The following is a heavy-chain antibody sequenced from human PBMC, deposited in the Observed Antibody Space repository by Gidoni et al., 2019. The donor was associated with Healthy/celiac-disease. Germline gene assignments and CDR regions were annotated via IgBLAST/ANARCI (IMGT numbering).Heavy chain of an antibody. J-gene: IGHJ5*02. D-gene: IGHD1-7*01. CDR1: GGSFSGYY. CDR3: AAKLTGTTKWFDP. V-gene: IGHV4-34*01. Sequence: QVQLQQWGAGLLKPSATLSLTCAVYGGSFSGYYWSWIRQPPGQGLEWIGEINNSGSTNYNPSLKSRVTITVDTSKNQFSLKLSSVTAADTAVYYCAAKLTGTTKWFDPWGQVTLVTVSS. CDR2: INNSGST.